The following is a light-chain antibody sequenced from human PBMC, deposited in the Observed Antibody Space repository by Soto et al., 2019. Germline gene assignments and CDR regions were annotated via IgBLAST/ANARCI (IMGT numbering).Light chain of an antibody. CDR2: DAS. CDR1: QSVGTN. Sequence: EIVLTQSPATLSLSPRERATLSCRASQSVGTNLAWYQQKPGQAPRVLIYDASDRATGIPARFSGSGSGTDFTLTISSLEPEDFAVYYCQRRGDWPLYSFGQGTKLEIK. V-gene: IGKV3-11*01. CDR3: QRRGDWPLYS. J-gene: IGKJ2*03.